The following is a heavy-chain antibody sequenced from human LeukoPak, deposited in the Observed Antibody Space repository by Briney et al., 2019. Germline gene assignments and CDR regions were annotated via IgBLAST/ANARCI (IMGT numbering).Heavy chain of an antibody. J-gene: IGHJ5*02. CDR1: GFTFSSYW. Sequence: GGSLRLXCAASGFTFSSYWMQWVRQAPGKGLVWVSRINSDGSSTSYADSVKGRFTISRDNAKNTLYLQMNSLRAEDTAVYYCASLFIPRGKWFDPWGQGTLVTVSS. CDR3: ASLFIPRGKWFDP. D-gene: IGHD1-26*01. CDR2: INSDGSST. V-gene: IGHV3-74*01.